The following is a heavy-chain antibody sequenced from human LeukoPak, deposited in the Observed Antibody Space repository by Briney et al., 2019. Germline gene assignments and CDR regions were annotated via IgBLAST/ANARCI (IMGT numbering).Heavy chain of an antibody. CDR1: AFTFSTST. Sequence: GGSLRLSCAASAFTFSTSTMNWVRQAPGKGLEWVSYISSSSTAIYYADSVKGRFTISRDNAKKSLYLQLTSLRDEDTAVYYCARGDTVMASGAYDIWGQGTMVTVSS. J-gene: IGHJ3*02. V-gene: IGHV3-48*02. CDR2: ISSSSTAI. CDR3: ARGDTVMASGAYDI. D-gene: IGHD5-18*01.